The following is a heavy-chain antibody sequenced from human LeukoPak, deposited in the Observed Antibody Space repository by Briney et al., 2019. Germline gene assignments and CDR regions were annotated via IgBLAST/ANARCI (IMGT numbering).Heavy chain of an antibody. J-gene: IGHJ1*01. CDR3: VRHGGYCTSTSCLEYFQH. Sequence: SETLSLTCSVAGGSISSSTNYWGWIRQPPGKGLEWIGSIYHSGSTYYNPSLKSRFTISVDTSTNQFSLKLRSVTAADTAVYYCVRHGGYCTSTSCLEYFQHWGQGTLVTVSS. V-gene: IGHV4-39*01. D-gene: IGHD2-2*01. CDR2: IYHSGST. CDR1: GGSISSSTNY.